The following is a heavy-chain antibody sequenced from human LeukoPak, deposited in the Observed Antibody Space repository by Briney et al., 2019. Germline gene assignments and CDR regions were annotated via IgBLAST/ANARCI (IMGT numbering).Heavy chain of an antibody. CDR2: IYYSGST. CDR3: ASGWNYYDSSGYFDY. CDR1: GGSISSYY. V-gene: IGHV4-59*01. D-gene: IGHD3-22*01. Sequence: SEILSLTCTVSGGSISSYYWSWIRQPPGKGLEWIGYIYYSGSTNYNPSLKSRVTISVDTSKNQFSLKLSSVTAADTAVYYCASGWNYYDSSGYFDYWGQGTLVTVSS. J-gene: IGHJ4*02.